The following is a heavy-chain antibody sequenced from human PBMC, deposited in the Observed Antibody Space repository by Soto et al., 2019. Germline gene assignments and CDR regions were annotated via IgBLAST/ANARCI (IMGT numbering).Heavy chain of an antibody. J-gene: IGHJ4*02. D-gene: IGHD4-17*01. CDR1: GFSVTNNY. Sequence: GSLRLCCAASGFSVTNNYMNWVRQAPGKGLEWVSIIDIGGNTYYADSVKDRFTISRDNSRNTLYLHMDSLRAEDTAVYYCARDLGYSDFDVHYWGQGTLVTVSS. V-gene: IGHV3-66*01. CDR2: IDIGGNT. CDR3: ARDLGYSDFDVHY.